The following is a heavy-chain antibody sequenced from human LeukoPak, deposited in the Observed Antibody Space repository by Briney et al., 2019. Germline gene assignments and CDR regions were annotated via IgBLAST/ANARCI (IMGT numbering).Heavy chain of an antibody. J-gene: IGHJ5*02. V-gene: IGHV4-39*07. Sequence: PSQTLSLTCTVSGGSISSSSYYWGWIRQPPGKGLEWIGSIYYSGSTYYNPSLKSRVTISVDTSKNQFSLKLSSVTAADTAVYYCARDPDESRWFDPWGQGTQVTVSS. D-gene: IGHD2/OR15-2a*01. CDR3: ARDPDESRWFDP. CDR1: GGSISSSSYY. CDR2: IYYSGST.